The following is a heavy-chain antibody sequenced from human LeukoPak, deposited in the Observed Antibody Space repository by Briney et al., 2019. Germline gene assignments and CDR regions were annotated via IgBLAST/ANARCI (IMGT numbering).Heavy chain of an antibody. CDR2: INHSGST. CDR1: GGSFSGYY. V-gene: IGHV4-34*01. Sequence: SETLSLTCAVYGGSFSGYYWSWIRQPPGKGLEWIGEINHSGSTNYNPSLKSRVTISVDTSKNQFSLKLSSVTAADTAVYYCARRLYCSSTSCYTDFDYWGQGTLVTVSS. J-gene: IGHJ4*02. CDR3: ARRLYCSSTSCYTDFDY. D-gene: IGHD2-2*02.